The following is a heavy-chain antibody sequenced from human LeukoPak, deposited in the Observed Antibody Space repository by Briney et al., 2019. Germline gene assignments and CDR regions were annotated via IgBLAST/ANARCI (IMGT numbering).Heavy chain of an antibody. Sequence: GGSPRLSCAASGFTFSSYAMSWVRQAPGKGLEWVSAISGSGGSTYYADSVKGRFTISRDNSKNTLYLQMNSLRAEDTAVYYCAKDGQRSGWFNWVAWGQGTLVTVSS. D-gene: IGHD6-19*01. V-gene: IGHV3-23*01. CDR1: GFTFSSYA. CDR2: ISGSGGST. J-gene: IGHJ5*02. CDR3: AKDGQRSGWFNWVA.